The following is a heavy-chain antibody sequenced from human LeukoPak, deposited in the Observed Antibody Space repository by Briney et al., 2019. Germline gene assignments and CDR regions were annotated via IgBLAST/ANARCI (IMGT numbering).Heavy chain of an antibody. Sequence: ASETLSLTCAVYGGSFSGYYWSWIRQPPGKGLEWIGEINHSGSTNYNPSLKSRVTISVDTSKNQFSLKLSSVTAADTAVYFCARLEDHGDSFDYWGQGTLVTVSS. CDR3: ARLEDHGDSFDY. CDR1: GGSFSGYY. V-gene: IGHV4-34*01. CDR2: INHSGST. D-gene: IGHD4-17*01. J-gene: IGHJ4*02.